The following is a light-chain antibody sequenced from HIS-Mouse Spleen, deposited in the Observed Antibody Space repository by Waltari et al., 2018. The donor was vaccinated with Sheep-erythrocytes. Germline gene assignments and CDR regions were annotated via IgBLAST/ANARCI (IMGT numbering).Light chain of an antibody. J-gene: IGLJ2*01. Sequence: SYELTQPPSVSVSPGQTASINCSGDKLGDKYACWYQQKPGHSPVLVIYQDSKRPSGIPGRFSGSTSENTATLTIRGTQAMDEADYYCQAWDSSTVVFGGGTKLTVL. CDR1: KLGDKY. CDR3: QAWDSSTVV. CDR2: QDS. V-gene: IGLV3-1*01.